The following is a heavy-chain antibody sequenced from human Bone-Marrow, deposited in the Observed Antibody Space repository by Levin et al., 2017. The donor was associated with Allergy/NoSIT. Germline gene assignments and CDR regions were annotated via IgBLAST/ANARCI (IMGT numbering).Heavy chain of an antibody. CDR1: GYTFSGYY. CDR3: ARSDSSNSAWYFDL. Sequence: ASVKVSCKASGYTFSGYYMHWVRQAPGQGLEWMGWINPNSGGTNYAQKFQGRVTMTRDTSISTAYMELSRLRSDDTAIYYCARSDSSNSAWYFDLWGRGTLVTVSS. J-gene: IGHJ2*01. V-gene: IGHV1-2*02. D-gene: IGHD3-22*01. CDR2: INPNSGGT.